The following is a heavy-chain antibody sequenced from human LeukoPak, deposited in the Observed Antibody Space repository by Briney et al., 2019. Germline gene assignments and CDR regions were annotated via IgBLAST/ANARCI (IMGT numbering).Heavy chain of an antibody. CDR3: ARDRWAQGYCSGGSCHYYGMDV. D-gene: IGHD2-15*01. J-gene: IGHJ6*02. V-gene: IGHV4-4*02. CDR2: IYHSGST. Sequence: KPSETLSLTCAVSGGSISSSNWWSWVRQPPGKGLEWIGEIYHSGSTNYNPTLKSRVTISLDTSKNQFSLKLSSVTAADTAVYYCARDRWAQGYCSGGSCHYYGMDVWGQGTTVIVSS. CDR1: GGSISSSNW.